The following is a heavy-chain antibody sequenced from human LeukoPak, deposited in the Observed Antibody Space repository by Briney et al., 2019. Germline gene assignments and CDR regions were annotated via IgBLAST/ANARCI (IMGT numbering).Heavy chain of an antibody. CDR3: AREAAPIVVDIGGYFDY. CDR2: IYTSGST. J-gene: IGHJ4*02. D-gene: IGHD3-22*01. CDR1: GGSISSYY. V-gene: IGHV4-4*07. Sequence: PSETLSLTCIVSGGSISSYYWSWIRQPAGKGLEWIGRIYTSGSTNYNPSLKSRVTMSVDTSKNQFSLKLSSVTAADTAVYYCAREAAPIVVDIGGYFDYWGQGTLVTVSS.